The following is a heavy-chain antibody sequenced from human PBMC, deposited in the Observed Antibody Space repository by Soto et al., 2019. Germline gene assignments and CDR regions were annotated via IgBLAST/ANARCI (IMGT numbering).Heavy chain of an antibody. V-gene: IGHV3-30-3*01. CDR2: ISYDGSNK. CDR1: GFTFSSYA. Sequence: QVQLVESGGGVVQPGRSLRLSCAASGFTFSSYAMHWVRQAPGKGLEWVAVISYDGSNKYYADSVKGRFTISRDNSKNTLYLQMNSLRAEDTAVYYCARDRRIQLWFDPPAAYFDAFDIWGQGTMVTVSS. J-gene: IGHJ3*02. D-gene: IGHD5-18*01. CDR3: ARDRRIQLWFDPPAAYFDAFDI.